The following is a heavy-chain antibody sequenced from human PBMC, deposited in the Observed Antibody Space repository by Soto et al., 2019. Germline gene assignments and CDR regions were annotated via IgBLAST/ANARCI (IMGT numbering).Heavy chain of an antibody. J-gene: IGHJ5*01. CDR3: ARGRYCLTGRCFPNWFDS. CDR2: IYKSATT. D-gene: IGHD7-27*01. Sequence: TCTVSGGSISSGGYYWSWIRQHPGKGLEWIGYIYKSATTYYNPSFESRVAISVDTSKSQFSLNVTSVTAADTAVYFCARGRYCLTGRCFPNWFDSWGQGALVTVSS. V-gene: IGHV4-30-4*08. CDR1: GGSISSGGYY.